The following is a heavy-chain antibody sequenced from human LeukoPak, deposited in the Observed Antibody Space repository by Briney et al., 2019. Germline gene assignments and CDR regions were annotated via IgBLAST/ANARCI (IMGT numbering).Heavy chain of an antibody. Sequence: PGGSLRLSFAASGFPFSYYTMHWVRQAPGKGLEWVAVISYDGINEYYADSVKGRFTISRDNSKNTLYLQMNSLRVEDTAVYYCARVLNYYDSSGYYFSYWGQGTLVTVSS. CDR2: ISYDGINE. D-gene: IGHD3-22*01. CDR1: GFPFSYYT. CDR3: ARVLNYYDSSGYYFSY. J-gene: IGHJ4*02. V-gene: IGHV3-30-3*01.